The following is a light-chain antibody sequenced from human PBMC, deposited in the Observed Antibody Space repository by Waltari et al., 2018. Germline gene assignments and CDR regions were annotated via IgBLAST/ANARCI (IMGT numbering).Light chain of an antibody. Sequence: QSGLTQPASVSGSPGQSITISCTGTSSDVGNYNLVSWYQPHPGKAPKLIIYEVTKRTSGVSDRFSASKSANTASLTISGLQTEDEADYYCCSYAGLGTYVFGTGTKVTVL. J-gene: IGLJ1*01. CDR1: SSDVGNYNL. CDR2: EVT. V-gene: IGLV2-23*02. CDR3: CSYAGLGTYV.